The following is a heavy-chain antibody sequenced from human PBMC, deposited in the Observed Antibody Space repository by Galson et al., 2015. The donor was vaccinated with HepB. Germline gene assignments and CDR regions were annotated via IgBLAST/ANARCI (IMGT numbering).Heavy chain of an antibody. CDR2: ISGGGETT. Sequence: SLRLSCAASGFTFSYYAMTWVRQAPGKGLDWVSSISGGGETTYYADSVKGRFTVSRDNAKKTLYLRTNSLRAEDTAVYYCAKGDVWGSAARNYGMDVWGQGTTVTVSS. CDR3: AKGDVWGSAARNYGMDV. CDR1: GFTFSYYA. D-gene: IGHD3-16*01. J-gene: IGHJ6*02. V-gene: IGHV3-23*01.